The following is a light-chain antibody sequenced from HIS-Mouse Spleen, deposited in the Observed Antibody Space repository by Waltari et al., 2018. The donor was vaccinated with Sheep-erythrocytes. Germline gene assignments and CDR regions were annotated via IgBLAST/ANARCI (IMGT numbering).Light chain of an antibody. J-gene: IGLJ2*01. CDR1: TLGDKY. CDR2: QDS. CDR3: QAWDSSTVV. V-gene: IGLV3-1*01. Sequence: SYELTQPPSVSVSPGQTASITCSGDTLGDKYACWYHQKPGQSPVLVIYQDSKRPSGLPERFSGSNSGNTATLPISGTQAMDEADYYCQAWDSSTVVFGGGTKLTVL.